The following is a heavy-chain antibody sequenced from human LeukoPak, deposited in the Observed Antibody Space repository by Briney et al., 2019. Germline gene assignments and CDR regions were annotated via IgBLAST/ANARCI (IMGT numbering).Heavy chain of an antibody. CDR3: SKDQAAFGDYDFDY. CDR2: ISSDGSNT. Sequence: PGGSLRLSCAASGFTFSSYCMHCVRQAPGKGLDWVAVISSDGSNTHYADSVKGRFTISRDNSKNTLSLQMDSLRADDTAVYYCSKDQAAFGDYDFDYWGQGTLVTVSP. J-gene: IGHJ4*02. V-gene: IGHV3-30*18. D-gene: IGHD4-17*01. CDR1: GFTFSSYC.